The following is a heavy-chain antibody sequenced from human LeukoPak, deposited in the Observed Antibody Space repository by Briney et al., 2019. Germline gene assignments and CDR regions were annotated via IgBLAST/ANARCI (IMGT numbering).Heavy chain of an antibody. V-gene: IGHV3-53*04. J-gene: IGHJ5*02. D-gene: IGHD1-26*01. CDR3: ARAIGPGWFDP. CDR1: GFTVSSNY. Sequence: GGSLRLSCAASGFTVSSNYMSWVRQAPGKGLGWVSVIYSGGSTYYADSVKGRFTISRHNSKNTLYLQMNSLRAEDTAVYYCARAIGPGWFDPWGQGTLVTVSS. CDR2: IYSGGST.